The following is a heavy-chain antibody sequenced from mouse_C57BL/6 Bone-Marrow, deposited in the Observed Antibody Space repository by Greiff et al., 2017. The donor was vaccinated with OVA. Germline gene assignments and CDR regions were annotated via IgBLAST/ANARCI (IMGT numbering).Heavy chain of an antibody. D-gene: IGHD4-1*01. CDR3: ARRNWEAWFAY. J-gene: IGHJ3*01. CDR2: ISSGGSYT. V-gene: IGHV5-6*01. Sequence: EVQLKESGGDLVKPGGSLKLSCAASGFTFSSYGMSWVRQTPDKRLEWVATISSGGSYTYYPDSVKGRFTISRDNAKNTLYLQMSSLKSEDTAMYYCARRNWEAWFAYWGQGTLVTVSA. CDR1: GFTFSSYG.